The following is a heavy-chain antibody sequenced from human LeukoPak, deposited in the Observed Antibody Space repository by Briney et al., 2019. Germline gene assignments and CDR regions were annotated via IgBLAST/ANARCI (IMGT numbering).Heavy chain of an antibody. J-gene: IGHJ6*03. Sequence: SETLSLTCTVSGGSISSSSYYWGWIRQPPGKGLEWIGTIYYGGNTYYNPSLKSRVTMSVDTSKNQFSLKLSSVTAADTAVYYCARYGSGSYYYYYYMDVWGKGTTVTISS. D-gene: IGHD3-10*01. CDR3: ARYGSGSYYYYYYMDV. V-gene: IGHV4-39*07. CDR2: IYYGGNT. CDR1: GGSISSSSYY.